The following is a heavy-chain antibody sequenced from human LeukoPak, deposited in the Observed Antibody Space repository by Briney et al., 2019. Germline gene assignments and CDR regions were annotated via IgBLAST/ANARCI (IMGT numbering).Heavy chain of an antibody. J-gene: IGHJ4*02. CDR1: GDSISGYS. Sequence: PSETLSLTCTVSGDSISGYSWSWVRHLPGKGLEWIAYIYDSGSTNYNPSFKSRVAISIDTSRNQFSLILNSVTAADSAVYYCARSFGSGNYFDYWGQGILVTVSS. CDR2: IYDSGST. CDR3: ARSFGSGNYFDY. V-gene: IGHV4-59*01. D-gene: IGHD3-10*01.